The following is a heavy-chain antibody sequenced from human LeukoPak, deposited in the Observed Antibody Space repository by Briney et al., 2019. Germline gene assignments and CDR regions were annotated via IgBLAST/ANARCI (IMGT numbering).Heavy chain of an antibody. V-gene: IGHV1-24*01. J-gene: IGHJ5*02. CDR3: ATVKKYSSSWYVPFDP. CDR2: FDPEDGET. CDR1: GYTLTELS. Sequence: ASVKVSCKVSGYTLTELSMHWVRQAPGKGLEWMGGFDPEDGETSYAQKFQGRVTMTENTSTDTAYMELSSLRSEDTAVYYCATVKKYSSSWYVPFDPWGQGTLVTVSS. D-gene: IGHD6-13*01.